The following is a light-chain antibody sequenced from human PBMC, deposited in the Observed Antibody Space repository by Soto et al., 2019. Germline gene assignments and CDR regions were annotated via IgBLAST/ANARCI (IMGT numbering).Light chain of an antibody. J-gene: IGKJ4*01. CDR2: GAS. V-gene: IGKV3-20*01. Sequence: EIVLTQSPGTLSLSPGERATLSCRASQSVSTYYLAWYQQKPGQAPRLLIYGASSRATGIPDRFSGSGSGTDFTITISRLEPEDFAVYYCQQYGSSPQVTFGGGTRVEI. CDR3: QQYGSSPQVT. CDR1: QSVSTYY.